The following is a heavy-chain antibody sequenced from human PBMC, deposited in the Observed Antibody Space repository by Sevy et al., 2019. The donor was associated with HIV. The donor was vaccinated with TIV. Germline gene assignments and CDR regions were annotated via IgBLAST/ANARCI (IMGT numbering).Heavy chain of an antibody. D-gene: IGHD6-19*01. CDR3: ARSDSSGWYNNYYCYGMDV. J-gene: IGHJ6*02. CDR1: GGSISSYY. Sequence: SETLSLTCTVSGGSISSYYWSWIRQPPGKGLEWIGYIYYSGSTNYNPSLKSRVTISVDTSKNQFSLKLSSVTAADTAVYYCARSDSSGWYNNYYCYGMDVWGQGTTVTVSS. CDR2: IYYSGST. V-gene: IGHV4-59*01.